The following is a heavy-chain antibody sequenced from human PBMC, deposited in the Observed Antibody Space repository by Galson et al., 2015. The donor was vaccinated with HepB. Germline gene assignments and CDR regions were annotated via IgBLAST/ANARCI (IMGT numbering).Heavy chain of an antibody. CDR2: MHHSGNT. V-gene: IGHV4-38-2*02. J-gene: IGHJ3*01. CDR1: GSSISSGYY. CDR3: ARDYCSPSNCYATDVFDF. D-gene: IGHD2-2*01. Sequence: SETLSLTCAVSGSSISSGYYWGWIRQPPGKGLEWIGSMHHSGNTYYKPSLKSRVTISVDTSKNQFSLNLKSVTAADTAVYYCARDYCSPSNCYATDVFDFWGQGTMVTVSS.